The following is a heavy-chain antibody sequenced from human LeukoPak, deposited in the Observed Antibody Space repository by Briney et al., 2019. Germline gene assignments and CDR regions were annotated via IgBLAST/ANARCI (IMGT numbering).Heavy chain of an antibody. CDR3: TRYSGYDSAFDY. D-gene: IGHD5-12*01. V-gene: IGHV4-30-2*01. CDR2: IYHSGST. CDR1: GGSISSGGYY. J-gene: IGHJ4*02. Sequence: SQTLSLTCTVSGGSISSGGYYWSWIRQPPGKGLEWIGYIYHSGSTYYNPSLKSRVTISVDRSKNQFSLKLSSVTAADTAVYYCTRYSGYDSAFDYWGQGTLVTVSS.